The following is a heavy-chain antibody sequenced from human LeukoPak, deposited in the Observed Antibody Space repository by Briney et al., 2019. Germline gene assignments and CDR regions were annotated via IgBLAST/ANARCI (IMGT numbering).Heavy chain of an antibody. CDR2: ISSSSSYI. Sequence: GGSLRLSCASSGFTFSSYSMNWVRQAPGKGLEWVSSISSSSSYIYYADSVKGRFTISRDNAKNSLYLQMNSLRAEDTAVYYCAAVVAASNDAFDIWGQGTMVTVSS. CDR3: AAVVAASNDAFDI. J-gene: IGHJ3*02. D-gene: IGHD2-15*01. V-gene: IGHV3-21*01. CDR1: GFTFSSYS.